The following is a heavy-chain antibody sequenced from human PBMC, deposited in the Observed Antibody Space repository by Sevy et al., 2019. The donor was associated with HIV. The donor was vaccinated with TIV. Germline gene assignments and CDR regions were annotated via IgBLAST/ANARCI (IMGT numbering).Heavy chain of an antibody. V-gene: IGHV1-18*01. J-gene: IGHJ6*02. Sequence: ASVKVSCKVSGYTFTSYGISWVRQAPGQGLEWMGWISAYNGNTNYAQKLQGRVTMTTDTSTSTAYMELRSLRSDDTAVYYCARDSGSYADYYYYGMDVWGQGTTVTVSS. CDR3: ARDSGSYADYYYYGMDV. CDR1: GYTFTSYG. D-gene: IGHD1-26*01. CDR2: ISAYNGNT.